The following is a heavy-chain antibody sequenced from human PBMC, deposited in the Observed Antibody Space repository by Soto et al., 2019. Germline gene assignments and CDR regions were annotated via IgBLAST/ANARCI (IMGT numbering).Heavy chain of an antibody. Sequence: QVQLVQSGAEVKKPGASVKVSCKASGYTFTSYYMHWVRQAPGQGLEWMGIINPSGGSTSYAQKFQGRVTMTRDTSTSTVYMELSSLRSEDTAVYYCARDILGNGYSYGRSSAFDIWGQGTMVTVSS. V-gene: IGHV1-46*01. D-gene: IGHD5-18*01. CDR3: ARDILGNGYSYGRSSAFDI. J-gene: IGHJ3*02. CDR2: INPSGGST. CDR1: GYTFTSYY.